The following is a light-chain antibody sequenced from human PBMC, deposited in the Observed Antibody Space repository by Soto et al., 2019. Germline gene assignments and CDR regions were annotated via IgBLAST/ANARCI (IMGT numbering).Light chain of an antibody. Sequence: QSVLTQPPSASGTPGQRVTISCSGSSSNIGSNTVNWYQQLPGTAPKLLIYSNKQRPSGVTDRSSGSKSGTSASLAISGLQSEHADNYYGAAWEDSLNGVVFGGGTKLTV. J-gene: IGLJ2*01. CDR1: SSNIGSNT. V-gene: IGLV1-44*01. CDR3: AAWEDSLNGVV. CDR2: SNK.